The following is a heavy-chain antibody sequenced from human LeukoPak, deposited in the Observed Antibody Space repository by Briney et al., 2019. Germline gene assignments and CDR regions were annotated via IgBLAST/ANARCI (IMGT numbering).Heavy chain of an antibody. CDR3: ARTKDGYNRPSDY. D-gene: IGHD5-24*01. CDR1: GYSFSNYW. V-gene: IGHV5-51*01. J-gene: IGHJ4*02. CDR2: IYPGDSG. Sequence: GESLQISCKGSGYSFSNYWIGWVRQMPGKGLEWMGIIYPGDSGYSPSFQGQVTISADKSISTAYLQWSSLKASDTAMYYCARTKDGYNRPSDYWGQGTLVTVSS.